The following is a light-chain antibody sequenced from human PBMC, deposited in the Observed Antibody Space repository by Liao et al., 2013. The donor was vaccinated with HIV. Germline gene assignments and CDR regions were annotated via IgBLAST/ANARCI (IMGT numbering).Light chain of an antibody. J-gene: IGLJ2*01. CDR1: KLGDKY. CDR2: QDN. CDR3: QAWDRNTVV. V-gene: IGLV3-1*01. Sequence: SYELTQPPSVSVSPGQTASITCSGDKLGDKYACWYQQKPGQSPVLVIYQDNKRPSGIPERFSGSNSGNTATLTISGTQAMDGADYYCQAWDRNTVVFGGGTKLTVL.